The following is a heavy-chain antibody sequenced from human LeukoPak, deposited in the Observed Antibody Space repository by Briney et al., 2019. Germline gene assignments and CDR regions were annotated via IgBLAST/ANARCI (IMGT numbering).Heavy chain of an antibody. V-gene: IGHV1-8*02. CDR2: MNPNSGNT. CDR1: GYTFTSYY. D-gene: IGHD1-7*01. CDR3: ARSTTPNYYYYYGMDV. Sequence: ASVRVSCKASGYTFTSYYMHWVRQAPGQGLEWMGWMNPNSGNTGYAQKFQGRVTMTRNTSISTAYMELSSLRSEDTAVYYCARSTTPNYYYYYGMDVWGQGTTVTVSS. J-gene: IGHJ6*02.